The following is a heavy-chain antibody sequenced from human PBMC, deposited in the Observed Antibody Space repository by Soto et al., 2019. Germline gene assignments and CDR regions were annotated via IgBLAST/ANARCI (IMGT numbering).Heavy chain of an antibody. V-gene: IGHV3-23*01. CDR2: ISGSGGST. J-gene: IGHJ4*02. Sequence: GGSLRHSCAASGFTFSSYAMSWVRQAPGKGLEWVSAISGSGGSTYYADSVKGRFTISRDNSKNTLYLQMNSLRAEDTAVYYCAKGRGITMVRVTADYWGQGTLVTVSS. CDR1: GFTFSSYA. D-gene: IGHD3-10*01. CDR3: AKGRGITMVRVTADY.